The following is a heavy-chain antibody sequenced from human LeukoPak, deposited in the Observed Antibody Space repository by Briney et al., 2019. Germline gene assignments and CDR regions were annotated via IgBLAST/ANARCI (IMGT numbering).Heavy chain of an antibody. CDR1: GYSISSGYY. J-gene: IGHJ4*02. V-gene: IGHV4-38-2*02. CDR3: ARDRLN. CDR2: IYHSGST. Sequence: SETLSLTCAVSGYSISSGYYWGWIRQPPGKGLEWIGSIYHSGSTYYNPSLKSRVTISVDTSKNQFSLKLSSVAAADTAVYYCARDRLNWGQGTLVTVSS. D-gene: IGHD6-19*01.